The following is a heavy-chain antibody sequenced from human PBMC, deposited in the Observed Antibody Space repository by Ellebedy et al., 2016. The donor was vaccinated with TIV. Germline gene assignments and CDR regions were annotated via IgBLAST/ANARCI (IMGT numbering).Heavy chain of an antibody. CDR2: ISSSGDST. Sequence: PGGSLRLSCAASGFTFSNYAMNWVRQAPGKGLEWVSGISSSGDSTYYADSVKGRFTVSRDNSKNTLFLQVNSLRAEDTAVYYCARDAAGNGGKLDYWGQGALVTVSS. J-gene: IGHJ4*02. CDR3: ARDAAGNGGKLDY. D-gene: IGHD4-23*01. CDR1: GFTFSNYA. V-gene: IGHV3-23*01.